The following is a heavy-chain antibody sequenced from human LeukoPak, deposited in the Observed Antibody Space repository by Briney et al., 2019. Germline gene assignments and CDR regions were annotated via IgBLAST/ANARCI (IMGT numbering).Heavy chain of an antibody. J-gene: IGHJ3*02. CDR2: INPNSGGT. Sequence: ASVKVSCKASGYTFTGYYMHWVRQAPGQGLEWMGWINPNSGGTNYAQKFQGRVTMTRDTSISTAYMELSRLRSDDTAVYYCAFVTSSSQHAFDIWGQGTMVTVSS. V-gene: IGHV1-2*02. CDR3: AFVTSSSQHAFDI. CDR1: GYTFTGYY. D-gene: IGHD6-13*01.